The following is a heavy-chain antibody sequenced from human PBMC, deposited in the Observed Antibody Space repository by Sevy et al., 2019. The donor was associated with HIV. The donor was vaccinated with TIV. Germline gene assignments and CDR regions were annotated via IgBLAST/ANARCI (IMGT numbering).Heavy chain of an antibody. V-gene: IGHV3-15*01. J-gene: IGHJ4*02. CDR2: IKTKTDGGTT. CDR1: GITFSDAW. CDR3: IRDVKWSLRF. D-gene: IGHD1-26*01. Sequence: GGSLRLSCVVSGITFSDAWMHWVRQAPGKGLEWVGRIKTKTDGGTTDYAAPVKGRFTISSDDSENSLYLQMSSLKAEDTAVYYCIRDVKWSLRFWGQGALVTVS.